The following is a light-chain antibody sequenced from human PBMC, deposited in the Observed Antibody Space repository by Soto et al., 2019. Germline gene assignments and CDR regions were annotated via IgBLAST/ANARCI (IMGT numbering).Light chain of an antibody. CDR1: ESISTY. CDR2: AAS. V-gene: IGKV1-39*01. CDR3: QQSYIIPLT. J-gene: IGKJ4*01. Sequence: DIQMTPSPSSLSASVGDRVTITCRASESISTYLNWYQQKPGKAPKFLIYAASNLLSGVPSRFSGSGSGTDFTLTISSLQPEDFATYYSQQSYIIPLTFGGGTKVDIK.